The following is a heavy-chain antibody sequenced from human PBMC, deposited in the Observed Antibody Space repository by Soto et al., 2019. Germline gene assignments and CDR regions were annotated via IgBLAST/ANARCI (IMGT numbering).Heavy chain of an antibody. D-gene: IGHD1-26*01. CDR1: GYTLTSYG. CDR2: ISPDTGKT. V-gene: IGHV1-18*01. CDR3: ARADGSYGPLDY. Sequence: QVQRVQSGVEVKKPGASVKVSCKASGYTLTSYGITWVRQAPGQGLEWMGWISPDTGKTNYAQNLRGRVTMTTDTSTSTAYMELRSLRSDDTALYYCARADGSYGPLDYWGQGTLVTVSS. J-gene: IGHJ4*02.